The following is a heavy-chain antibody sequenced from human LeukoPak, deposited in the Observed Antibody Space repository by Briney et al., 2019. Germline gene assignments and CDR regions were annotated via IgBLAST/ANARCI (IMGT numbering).Heavy chain of an antibody. V-gene: IGHV1-69*04. D-gene: IGHD3-22*01. CDR2: IIPILGIA. J-gene: IGHJ5*02. CDR1: GYTFTSYG. CDR3: ARIPGGYDLLNWSDP. Sequence: ASVKVSCKASGYTFTSYGISWVRQAPGQGLEWMGRIIPILGIANYAQKFQGRVTITADKSTSTAYMELSSLRSEDTAVYYCARIPGGYDLLNWSDPWGQGTLVTVSS.